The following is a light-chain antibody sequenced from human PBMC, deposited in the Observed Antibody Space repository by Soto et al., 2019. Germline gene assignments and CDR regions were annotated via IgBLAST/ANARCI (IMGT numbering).Light chain of an antibody. CDR3: QQRSSWPT. J-gene: IGKJ2*01. CDR1: QSVSSN. V-gene: IGKV3-11*01. Sequence: DIVLTQSPATLSLSPGERATLSCRARQSVSSNLAWYQQKLGQAPRLLIYDAFNGATGIPARFSGSGSGTDFPLTISNLEPEDFAVYYCQQRSSWPTFGQGTKLEIK. CDR2: DAF.